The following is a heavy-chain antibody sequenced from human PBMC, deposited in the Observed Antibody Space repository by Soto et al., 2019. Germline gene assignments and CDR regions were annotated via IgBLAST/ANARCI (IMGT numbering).Heavy chain of an antibody. CDR3: ARGRRITGTFDGYYGMDV. J-gene: IGHJ6*02. CDR1: GGTFSSYA. Sequence: ASVKVSCKASGGTFSSYAISWVRQAPGQGLEWMGGIIPIFGTANYAQKFQGRVTITADESTSTAYMELSSLRSEDTAVYYCARGRRITGTFDGYYGMDVWGQGTTVTVS. D-gene: IGHD1-7*01. V-gene: IGHV1-69*13. CDR2: IIPIFGTA.